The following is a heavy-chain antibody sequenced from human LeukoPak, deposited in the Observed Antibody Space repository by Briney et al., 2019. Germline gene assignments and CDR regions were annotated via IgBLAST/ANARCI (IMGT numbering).Heavy chain of an antibody. CDR3: AKVGASRFDH. Sequence: GGSLRLSCADSGFTLSFQTMGRVRQAPGKGLEWVASMKEDGSEIFYVGSVKGRFIISRDNSKNSLYLQMNSLRAEDTAVYYCAKVGASRFDHGGQGTLVTVSS. J-gene: IGHJ4*02. D-gene: IGHD3-16*01. CDR1: GFTLSFQT. V-gene: IGHV3-7*01. CDR2: MKEDGSEI.